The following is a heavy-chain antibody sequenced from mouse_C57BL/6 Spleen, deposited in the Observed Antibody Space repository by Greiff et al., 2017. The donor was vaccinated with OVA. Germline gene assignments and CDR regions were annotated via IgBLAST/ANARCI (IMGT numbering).Heavy chain of an antibody. CDR3: ARAPHYYGSSYEYFDV. CDR1: GYAFSSYW. J-gene: IGHJ1*03. D-gene: IGHD1-1*01. CDR2: IYPGDGDT. Sequence: VQLQQSGAELVKPGASVKISCKASGYAFSSYWMNWVKQRPGTGLEWIGQIYPGDGDTNYNGKFKGKATLTADKSSSTAYMQLSSLTSEDSAVYFCARAPHYYGSSYEYFDVWGTGTTVTVSS. V-gene: IGHV1-80*01.